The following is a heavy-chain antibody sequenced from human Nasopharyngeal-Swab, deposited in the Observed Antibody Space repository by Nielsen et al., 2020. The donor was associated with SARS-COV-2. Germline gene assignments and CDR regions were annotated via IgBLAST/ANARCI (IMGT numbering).Heavy chain of an antibody. CDR2: ISSSSSYI. J-gene: IGHJ6*02. V-gene: IGHV3-21*01. CDR3: ARDGLDYDFWSAYFMDV. D-gene: IGHD3-3*01. CDR1: GFTFNNYN. Sequence: GGSLRLSCAASGFTFNNYNFNWVRQAPGKGLEWVSSISSSSSYIYYADSVKGRFTNSRDNAKNSFYLQMNSLRAEDTAVYYCARDGLDYDFWSAYFMDVWGQGTTVTVSS.